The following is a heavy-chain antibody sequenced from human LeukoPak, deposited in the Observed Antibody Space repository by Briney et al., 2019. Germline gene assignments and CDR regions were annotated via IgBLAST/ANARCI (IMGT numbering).Heavy chain of an antibody. D-gene: IGHD3-10*01. CDR3: AKWGAQSGSYRVVDC. V-gene: IGHV3-23*01. CDR2: INGDGGST. Sequence: GSLRLSCAASGITFRSYAMSWVRQARGKGLEWVSAINGDGGSTYYADSVKGRFTISRDNSNNTLFLQMNSLRVEDTAVYYCAKWGAQSGSYRVVDCWGRGTLVTVSS. J-gene: IGHJ4*02. CDR1: GITFRSYA.